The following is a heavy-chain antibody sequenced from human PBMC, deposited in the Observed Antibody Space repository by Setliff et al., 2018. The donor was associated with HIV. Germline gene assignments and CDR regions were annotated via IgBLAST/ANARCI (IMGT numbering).Heavy chain of an antibody. CDR3: ARDRGGSYTPLDF. CDR2: ISGNSGAV. CDR1: GFTFSSYS. Sequence: GGSLRLSCAASGFTFSSYSMNWVRQAPGKSLEWVSYISGNSGAVTYADSVKGRFTISRDNARNSLYLQLNSLRAEDTAVYYCARDRGGSYTPLDFWGQGTLVTVSS. D-gene: IGHD1-26*01. V-gene: IGHV3-48*01. J-gene: IGHJ4*02.